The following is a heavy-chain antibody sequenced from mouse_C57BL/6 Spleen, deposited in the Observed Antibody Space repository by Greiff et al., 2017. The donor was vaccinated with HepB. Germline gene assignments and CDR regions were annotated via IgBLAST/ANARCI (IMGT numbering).Heavy chain of an antibody. CDR2: ISSGGSYT. J-gene: IGHJ1*03. CDR1: GFTFSSYG. D-gene: IGHD2-4*01. Sequence: EVKLVESGGDLVKPGGSLKLSCAASGFTFSSYGMSWVRQTPDKRLEWVATISSGGSYTYYPDSVKGRFTISRDNAKNTLYLQMSSLKSEDTAMYYCARQRLRRDWYFDVWGTGTTVTVSS. V-gene: IGHV5-6*02. CDR3: ARQRLRRDWYFDV.